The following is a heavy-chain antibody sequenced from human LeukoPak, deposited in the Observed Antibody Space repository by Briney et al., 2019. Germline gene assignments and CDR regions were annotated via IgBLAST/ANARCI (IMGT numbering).Heavy chain of an antibody. D-gene: IGHD4-23*01. CDR2: INPNSGGT. J-gene: IGHJ4*02. V-gene: IGHV1-2*02. Sequence: GASVKVSCKASGYTFTGYYMHWVRQAPGQGLEWMGWINPNSGGTNYVQKFQGRVTMTRDTSISTAYMELSRLRSDDTAVYYCARLSGYGGNSDYWGQGTLVTVSS. CDR1: GYTFTGYY. CDR3: ARLSGYGGNSDY.